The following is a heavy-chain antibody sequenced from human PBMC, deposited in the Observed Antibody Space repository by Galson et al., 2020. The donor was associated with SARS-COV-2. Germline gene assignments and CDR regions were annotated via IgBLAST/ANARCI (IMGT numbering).Heavy chain of an antibody. CDR3: ASYCSSSSCYKGANDY. D-gene: IGHD2-2*01. CDR1: GFTFSNYS. Sequence: GASLKISSAVSGFTFSNYSMNWVRQAPGKGLEWVSYISSTSNTIYYADSVKGRFTISRDNANNSLYLQMNSLRAEDTAVYYCASYCSSSSCYKGANDYWGQGTLVTVSS. V-gene: IGHV3-48*01. J-gene: IGHJ4*02. CDR2: ISSTSNTI.